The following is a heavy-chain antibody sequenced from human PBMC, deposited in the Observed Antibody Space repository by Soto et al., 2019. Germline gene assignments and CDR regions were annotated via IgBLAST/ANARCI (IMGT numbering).Heavy chain of an antibody. Sequence: QVQLMESGGGVVQPGRSLRLSCAASGFTFNTYGIHWVRQAPGKGLEWVAVIWYAGSNKYYADSVKGRFTISRDNSKNTLYRQMNSRRAEDTAVYYCARGTVHFEYWRQGTLVTVSS. V-gene: IGHV3-33*01. CDR3: ARGTVHFEY. CDR2: IWYAGSNK. J-gene: IGHJ4*02. D-gene: IGHD4-17*01. CDR1: GFTFNTYG.